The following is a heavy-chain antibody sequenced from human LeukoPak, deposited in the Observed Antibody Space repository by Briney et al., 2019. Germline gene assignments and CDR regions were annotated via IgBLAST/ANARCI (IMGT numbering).Heavy chain of an antibody. J-gene: IGHJ5*02. D-gene: IGHD1-7*01. CDR2: INHSGST. Sequence: PSETLSLTCAVYGGSFSGYYWSWIRQPPGKGLEWIGEINHSGSTNHNPSLKSRVTISVDTSKNQFSLKLSSVTAADTAVYYCARDWNYGWFDPWGQGTLVTVSS. V-gene: IGHV4-34*01. CDR3: ARDWNYGWFDP. CDR1: GGSFSGYY.